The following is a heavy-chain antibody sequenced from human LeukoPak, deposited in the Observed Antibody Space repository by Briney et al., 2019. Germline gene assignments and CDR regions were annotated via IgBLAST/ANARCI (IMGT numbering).Heavy chain of an antibody. J-gene: IGHJ6*04. CDR2: ISAYNGNT. D-gene: IGHD4-17*01. V-gene: IGHV1-18*04. Sequence: ASVKVSCKASGYTFTSYGISWVRQAPGQGLEWMGWISAYNGNTNYAQKLQGRVTMTTDTSTSTAYMELRSLRSDDTVVYYCARANYGDYPGGYYGMDVWGKGTTVTVSS. CDR1: GYTFTSYG. CDR3: ARANYGDYPGGYYGMDV.